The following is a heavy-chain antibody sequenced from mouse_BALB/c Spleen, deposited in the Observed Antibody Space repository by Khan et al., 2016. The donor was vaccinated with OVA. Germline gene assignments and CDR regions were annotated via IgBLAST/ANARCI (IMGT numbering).Heavy chain of an antibody. V-gene: IGHV9-3-1*01. CDR1: GYTFTSYG. Sequence: QIQLVQSGPELKKPGETVKISCKASGYTFTSYGMNWVKQSPGKALRWMGWINTYTGEPTYTDDFKGRFAFSLETSASTAYLQINNLTNEDTATYFCARSPYFSYTLDYWGQGTSVTVSS. CDR3: ARSPYFSYTLDY. D-gene: IGHD2-10*01. CDR2: INTYTGEP. J-gene: IGHJ4*01.